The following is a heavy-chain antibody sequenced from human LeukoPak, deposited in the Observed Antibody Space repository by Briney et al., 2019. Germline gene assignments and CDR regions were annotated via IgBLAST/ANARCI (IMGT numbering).Heavy chain of an antibody. CDR1: GFTFSSYG. CDR3: ARDFRYCTNGVCFYGMDV. Sequence: PGGSLRLSCAASGFTFSSYGMHWVRQAPGKGLDWVAVIWYDGSNKYYADSVKGRFTISRDNSKNTLHLQMNSLRAEDTAVYYCARDFRYCTNGVCFYGMDVWGQGTTVTVSS. J-gene: IGHJ6*02. D-gene: IGHD2-8*01. CDR2: IWYDGSNK. V-gene: IGHV3-33*01.